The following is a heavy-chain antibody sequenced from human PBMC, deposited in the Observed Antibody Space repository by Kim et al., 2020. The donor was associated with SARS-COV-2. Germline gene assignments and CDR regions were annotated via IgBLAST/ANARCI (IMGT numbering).Heavy chain of an antibody. D-gene: IGHD2-15*01. CDR3: ASRTAQVANGGMDV. CDR1: GFTFSTYW. V-gene: IGHV3-74*01. Sequence: GGSLRLSCAASGFTFSTYWMHWVRQAPGKGLVWVSRINSDGSFTIYADSVKGRFTISRDNAKNTLFLQMNSLRAEDTAVYYCASRTAQVANGGMDVWGQG. CDR2: INSDGSFT. J-gene: IGHJ6*02.